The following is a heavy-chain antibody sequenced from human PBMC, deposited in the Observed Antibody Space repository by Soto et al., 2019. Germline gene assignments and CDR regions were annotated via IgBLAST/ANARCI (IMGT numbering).Heavy chain of an antibody. V-gene: IGHV3-11*01. CDR1: GFTFSDYY. CDR3: ARSLDWDFDL. Sequence: PVGSLRFSCAASGFTFSDYYMNWIRQAPGKGLEWVSYISSSGSTIYYVDSVKGRFTTSRDNAKNSLYLQMNSLRAEDTAVYYCARSLDWDFDLWGRGTLVTVSS. J-gene: IGHJ2*01. CDR2: ISSSGSTI.